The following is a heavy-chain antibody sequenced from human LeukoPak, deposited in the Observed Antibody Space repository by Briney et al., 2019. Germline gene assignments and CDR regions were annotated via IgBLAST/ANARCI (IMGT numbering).Heavy chain of an antibody. J-gene: IGHJ3*02. CDR3: ARHLGIEGALDI. CDR1: GGSISSYY. Sequence: SETLSLTCTVSGGSISSYYWSWIRQPPGKGLEWIGYIYYSGSTNYNPSLKSRVTISVDTSKNQFSLKLSSVTAADTAVYYCARHLGIEGALDIWGQGTMVTVSS. V-gene: IGHV4-59*08. CDR2: IYYSGST. D-gene: IGHD6-13*01.